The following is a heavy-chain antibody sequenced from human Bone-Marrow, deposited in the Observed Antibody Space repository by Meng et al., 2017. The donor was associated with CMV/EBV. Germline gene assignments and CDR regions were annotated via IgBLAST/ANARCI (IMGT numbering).Heavy chain of an antibody. CDR3: ARGTAMAYGMDV. CDR1: GYTFTSYG. D-gene: IGHD5-18*01. V-gene: IGHV1-18*01. CDR2: ISAYNGNT. J-gene: IGHJ6*02. Sequence: ASVKVSCKASGYTFTSYGISWVRQDPGQGLEWMGWISAYNGNTNYAQKFQGRVTMTRDTSISTAYMELSRLRSDDTAVYYCARGTAMAYGMDVWGQGTTVTVSS.